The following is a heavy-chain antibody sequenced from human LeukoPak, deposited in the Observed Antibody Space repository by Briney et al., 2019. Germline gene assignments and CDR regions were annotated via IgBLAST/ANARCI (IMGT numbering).Heavy chain of an antibody. CDR2: ISSSGSTI. V-gene: IGHV3-48*03. J-gene: IGHJ4*02. CDR1: GFTFSSCE. CDR3: ARVGQQLVRALDY. Sequence: GGSLRFSCAASGFTFSSCEMNWVRQAPGKGLEWVSYISSSGSTIYYADSVKGRFTISRDNAKNSLYLQMNSLRAEDTAVYYCARVGQQLVRALDYWGQGTLVTVSS. D-gene: IGHD6-13*01.